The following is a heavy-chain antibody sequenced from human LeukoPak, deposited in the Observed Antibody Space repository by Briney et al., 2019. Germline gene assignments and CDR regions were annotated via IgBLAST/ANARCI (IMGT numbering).Heavy chain of an antibody. CDR1: GFTFDDYA. D-gene: IGHD5-18*01. Sequence: GWSLRLSFAASGFTFDDYAMHWVRQAPGKGLEWVSGISWNSGSIGYADSVKGRFTISRDNAKNSLYLQMNSLRAEDTALYYCAKDRRGYSYVFDYWGQGTLVTVSS. CDR2: ISWNSGSI. J-gene: IGHJ4*02. CDR3: AKDRRGYSYVFDY. V-gene: IGHV3-9*01.